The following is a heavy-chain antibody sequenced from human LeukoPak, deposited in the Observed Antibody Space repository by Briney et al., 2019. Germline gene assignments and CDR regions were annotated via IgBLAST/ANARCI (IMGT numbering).Heavy chain of an antibody. CDR3: ARGGLSIMGY. V-gene: IGHV3-11*01. CDR1: GGSFSGYY. D-gene: IGHD3-16*01. Sequence: LSLTCAVYGGSFSGYYWSWVRQAPGKGLEWVSAISGSGASTYYADSVKGRFTISRDNARNSLYLQMNSLRAEDTAVYFCARGGLSIMGYWGQGTLVTVSS. J-gene: IGHJ4*02. CDR2: ISGSGAST.